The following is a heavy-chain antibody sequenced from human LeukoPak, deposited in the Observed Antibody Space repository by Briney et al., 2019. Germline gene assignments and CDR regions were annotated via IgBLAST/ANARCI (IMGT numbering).Heavy chain of an antibody. Sequence: SETLSLTCAVYGGSFSGYYWSWIRQPPGKGLEWIGEINHSGSTNYNPSLKSRVTISVDTSKNQFSLKLSSVTAADTAVYYCARDVALGHWFDPWGQGTLVSVPS. CDR3: ARDVALGHWFDP. CDR2: INHSGST. J-gene: IGHJ5*02. CDR1: GGSFSGYY. D-gene: IGHD7-27*01. V-gene: IGHV4-34*01.